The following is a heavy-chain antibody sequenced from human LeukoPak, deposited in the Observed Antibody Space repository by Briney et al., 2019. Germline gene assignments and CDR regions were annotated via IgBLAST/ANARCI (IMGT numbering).Heavy chain of an antibody. CDR2: IKQDGSEK. Sequence: GGSLRLSCAASGFTFSSYWMSWVRQAPGKGLEWVANIKQDGSEKYYVDSVKGRFTISRDNSMNTLYLQMNSLRPEDTGIYYCAKDLRSYSSGWSPIPKNWFDPWGQGTLVTVSS. CDR3: AKDLRSYSSGWSPIPKNWFDP. J-gene: IGHJ5*02. V-gene: IGHV3-7*01. D-gene: IGHD6-25*01. CDR1: GFTFSSYW.